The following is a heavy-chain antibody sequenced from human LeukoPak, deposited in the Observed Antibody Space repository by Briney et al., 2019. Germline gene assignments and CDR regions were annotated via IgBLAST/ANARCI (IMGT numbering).Heavy chain of an antibody. V-gene: IGHV3-33*01. CDR3: ARVLCGGDCYAGYFDY. CDR2: IWYDGSNK. Sequence: GGYLRLSCAASGFTFSSYGMHWVRQAPGKGLEWVAVIWYDGSNKYYADSVKGRFTISRDNSKNTLYLQMNSLRAEDTAVYYCARVLCGGDCYAGYFDYWGQGTLVTVSS. D-gene: IGHD2-21*02. J-gene: IGHJ4*02. CDR1: GFTFSSYG.